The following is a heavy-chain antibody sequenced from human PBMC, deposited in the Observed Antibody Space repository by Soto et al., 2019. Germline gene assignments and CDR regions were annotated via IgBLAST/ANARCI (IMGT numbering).Heavy chain of an antibody. CDR3: AKASVLLWFGELLDKYYFDY. D-gene: IGHD3-10*01. J-gene: IGHJ4*01. Sequence: GGSLRLSCAASGFTFSSYAMSWVRQAPGKGLEWVSAISGSGGSTYYADSVKGRFTISRDNSKNTLYLQMNSLRAEDTAVYYCAKASVLLWFGELLDKYYFDYWGQEPWSPSPQ. V-gene: IGHV3-23*01. CDR1: GFTFSSYA. CDR2: ISGSGGST.